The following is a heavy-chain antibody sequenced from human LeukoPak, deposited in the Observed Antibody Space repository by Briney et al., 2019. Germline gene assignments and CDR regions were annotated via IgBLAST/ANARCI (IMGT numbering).Heavy chain of an antibody. CDR3: ARDRPGDGFNSD. Sequence: GGSLRLSCGASAFIFENYAMSWVRQAPGKGLEWVSTISPTGSHTFYSDSVKGRYDISRDNSKNKLYLKMNSLRAEDTAVYYCARDRPGDGFNSDWGQGTLVTVSS. J-gene: IGHJ4*02. CDR2: ISPTGSHT. V-gene: IGHV3-23*01. D-gene: IGHD2-21*01. CDR1: AFIFENYA.